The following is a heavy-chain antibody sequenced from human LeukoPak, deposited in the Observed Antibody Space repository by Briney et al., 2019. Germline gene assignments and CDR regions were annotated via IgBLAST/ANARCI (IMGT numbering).Heavy chain of an antibody. CDR1: GCTFSDYY. Sequence: GGCLRLSWAASGCTFSDYYMSWMRQAPGKGLEWVSYISSSGSTIYYADSVKGRFTISRDNAKDSLYLQMNSLRAEDTAVYYCARDDGGAAWMVTAMGSDYWGQGTLVTVSS. CDR3: ARDDGGAAWMVTAMGSDY. D-gene: IGHD2-21*02. J-gene: IGHJ4*02. CDR2: ISSSGSTI. V-gene: IGHV3-11*01.